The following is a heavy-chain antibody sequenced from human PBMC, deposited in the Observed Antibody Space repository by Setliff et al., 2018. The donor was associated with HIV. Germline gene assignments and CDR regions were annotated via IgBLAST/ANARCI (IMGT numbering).Heavy chain of an antibody. CDR2: IYPGGSDT. CDR3: ARLPNAATYQSYYMDV. J-gene: IGHJ6*03. CDR1: GYKFSSYW. Sequence: ESLKISCKGSGYKFSSYWIGWVRQMPGKGLEWMGIIYPGGSDTRYSPSFQGQVTISADKSTNTAYLQWTGLKASDTAMYYCARLPNAATYQSYYMDVWGEGTTVTVSS. V-gene: IGHV5-51*01. D-gene: IGHD2-15*01.